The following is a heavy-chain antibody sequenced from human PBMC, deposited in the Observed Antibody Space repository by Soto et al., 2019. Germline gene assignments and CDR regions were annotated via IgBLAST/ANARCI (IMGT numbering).Heavy chain of an antibody. CDR3: ARLAATSCYAGCDY. V-gene: IGHV4-39*01. CDR2: IYYSGST. D-gene: IGHD2-2*01. CDR1: GGSISSSSYY. J-gene: IGHJ4*02. Sequence: QLQLQESGPGLVKPSETLSLTCTVSGGSISSSSYYWGWIRQPPGKGLEWIGSIYYSGSTYYNPSLKSRVTISVDTSKNQFSLKLSSVTAADTAVYYCARLAATSCYAGCDYWGQGTLVTVSS.